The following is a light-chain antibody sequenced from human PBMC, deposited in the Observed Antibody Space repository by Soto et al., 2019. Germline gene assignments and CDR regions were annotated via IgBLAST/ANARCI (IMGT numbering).Light chain of an antibody. Sequence: QSVLTQPASVSGSPGQSITISCTGTSRDIGTYNYVSWNQQHPGKAPKVIIYEVSNRPSGVSNRFSGSKSGNTASLTISRLQAEDEAEYYCSSYTSINTLVFGNGTKVTV. CDR1: SRDIGTYNY. J-gene: IGLJ1*01. V-gene: IGLV2-14*01. CDR3: SSYTSINTLV. CDR2: EVS.